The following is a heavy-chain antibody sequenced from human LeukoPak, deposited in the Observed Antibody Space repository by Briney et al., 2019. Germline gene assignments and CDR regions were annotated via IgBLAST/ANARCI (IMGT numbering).Heavy chain of an antibody. D-gene: IGHD2-2*01. CDR2: IKQDGSEK. Sequence: GGSLRLSCAASGFTFSSYWMSWVRQAPGKGLEWVANIKQDGSEKFYVDSVKGRFTISRDNAKNSLYLQMNSLRVEDTAVYYCARDSSTSCYDYWGQGTLVTVSS. CDR1: GFTFSSYW. CDR3: ARDSSTSCYDY. J-gene: IGHJ4*02. V-gene: IGHV3-7*01.